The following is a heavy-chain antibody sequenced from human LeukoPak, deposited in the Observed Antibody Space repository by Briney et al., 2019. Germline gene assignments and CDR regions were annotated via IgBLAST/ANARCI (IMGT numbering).Heavy chain of an antibody. CDR1: GFTFTTYA. J-gene: IGHJ4*02. V-gene: IGHV3-23*01. CDR2: ISASGAGS. Sequence: PGGSLRLSCAASGFTFTTYAMSWIRQAPGKGLEWVSTISASGAGSYYADSVKGRFTISRYNSKNTLYLQMNNLRAEDTAVYYCAEGKAVASFFDYWGQGTLVTVSS. D-gene: IGHD6-19*01. CDR3: AEGKAVASFFDY.